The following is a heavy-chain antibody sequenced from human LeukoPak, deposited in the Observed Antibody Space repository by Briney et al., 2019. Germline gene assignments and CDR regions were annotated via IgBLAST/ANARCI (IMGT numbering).Heavy chain of an antibody. Sequence: PSETLSLTCTVSGGSISSSSYYWGWIRQPPGKGLEWIGSIYYSGSTYYNPSLKSRVTISVDTSKNQFSLKLSSVTAADTAVYYCARQPGDYPYYFDYWGQGTLVTVSS. CDR2: IYYSGST. J-gene: IGHJ4*02. CDR3: ARQPGDYPYYFDY. CDR1: GGSISSSSYY. D-gene: IGHD4-17*01. V-gene: IGHV4-39*07.